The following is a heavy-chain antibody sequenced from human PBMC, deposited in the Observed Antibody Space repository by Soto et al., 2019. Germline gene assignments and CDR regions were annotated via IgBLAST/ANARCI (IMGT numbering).Heavy chain of an antibody. CDR3: ARLATPGPSSSGSYYYFDY. CDR1: GGTFSSYA. Sequence: ASVKVSCKASGGTFSSYAISWVRQAPGQGLEWMGGIIPIFGTANYAQKFQGRVTITADESTSTAYMELSSLRSEDTAVYYCARLATPGPSSSGSYYYFDYWGQGTLVTVSS. V-gene: IGHV1-69*13. J-gene: IGHJ4*02. CDR2: IIPIFGTA. D-gene: IGHD3-10*01.